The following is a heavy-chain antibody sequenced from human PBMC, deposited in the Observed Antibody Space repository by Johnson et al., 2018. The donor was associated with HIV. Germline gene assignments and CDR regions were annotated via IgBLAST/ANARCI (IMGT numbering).Heavy chain of an antibody. CDR1: RFTFDDYA. CDR2: INWHGGST. Sequence: VQLVESGGVVVQPGGSLRLSCETSRFTFDDYAMHWVRQAPGKGLEWVSLINWHGGSTGYADSVKGRFTISRDNAKNSLYLQRNSLRAEDTAFYYCARVGNGDYGGSFDIWGQVTTVTISS. J-gene: IGHJ3*02. V-gene: IGHV3-20*04. CDR3: ARVGNGDYGGSFDI. D-gene: IGHD4-23*01.